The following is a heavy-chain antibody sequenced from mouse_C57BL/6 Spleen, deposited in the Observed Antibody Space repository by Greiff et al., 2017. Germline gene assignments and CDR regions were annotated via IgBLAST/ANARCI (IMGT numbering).Heavy chain of an antibody. CDR2: IDPNSGGT. J-gene: IGHJ3*01. CDR3: AIEGIYYCYNVAWFAY. D-gene: IGHD2-2*01. V-gene: IGHV1-72*01. CDR1: GYTFTSYW. Sequence: VQLQQPGAELVKPGASVKLSCKASGYTFTSYWMHWVKQRPGRGLAWIGRIDPNSGGTKYNEKFKSKATLTVDKPSRTAYLQLSSLTSEGTAVNYWAIEGIYYCYNVAWFAYGGQGTLVTVAA.